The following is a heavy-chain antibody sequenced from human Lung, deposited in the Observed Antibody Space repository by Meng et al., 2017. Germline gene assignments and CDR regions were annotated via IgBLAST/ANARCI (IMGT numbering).Heavy chain of an antibody. CDR3: ARGPTTMAHDFDY. V-gene: IGHV4-34*01. CDR1: GGSFSDYY. CDR2: INHSGST. Sequence: VKLQEWGAGLLKPSDPLSLPCVVSGGSFSDYYWSWIRQPPGKGLEWIGEINHSGSTNYNPSLENRATISVDTSQNNLSLKLSSVTAADSAVYYCARGPTTMAHDFDYWGQGTLVTVSS. J-gene: IGHJ4*02. D-gene: IGHD4-11*01.